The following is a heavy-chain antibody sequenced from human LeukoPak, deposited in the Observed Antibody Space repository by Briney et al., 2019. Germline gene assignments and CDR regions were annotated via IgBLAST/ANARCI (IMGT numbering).Heavy chain of an antibody. CDR2: IWYDGSNK. Sequence: TGRSLRLSCAASGFTFSRYGMHWVRQAPGKGLEWVAVIWYDGSNKYYAESVKGRFTISRDNSKNTLHLQMNSLRAEDTAVYYCARDPPMYYYDEPGSRDAFDIWGQGTMVTVSS. D-gene: IGHD3-22*01. J-gene: IGHJ3*02. CDR3: ARDPPMYYYDEPGSRDAFDI. CDR1: GFTFSRYG. V-gene: IGHV3-33*01.